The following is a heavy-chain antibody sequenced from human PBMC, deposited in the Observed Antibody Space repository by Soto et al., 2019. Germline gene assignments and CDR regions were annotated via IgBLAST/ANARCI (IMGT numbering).Heavy chain of an antibody. D-gene: IGHD3-10*01. CDR3: ARARMVRGVSDGMDV. CDR2: IYYSGST. CDR1: GGSISSGGYY. Sequence: QVQLHESGPGLVKPSQTLSLTCTVSGGSISSGGYYWSWIRQHPGKGLEWIGYIYYSGSTYYNPSLKRRVTIAVDTSKNQFSLKLSSVTAADTAVYYCARARMVRGVSDGMDVWGQGTTVTVSS. J-gene: IGHJ6*02. V-gene: IGHV4-31*03.